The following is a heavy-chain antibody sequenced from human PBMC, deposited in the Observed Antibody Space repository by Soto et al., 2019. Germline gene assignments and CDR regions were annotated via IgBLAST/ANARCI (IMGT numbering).Heavy chain of an antibody. CDR1: GGSISSGGYS. D-gene: IGHD6-6*01. CDR2: IYHSGST. CDR3: ARADQLVHPFDY. Sequence: KPSETLSLTCAVSGGSISSGGYSWSWIRQPPGKGLEWIGCIYHSGSTYYNPSLKSRVTISVDRSKNQFSLKLSSVTAADTAVYYCARADQLVHPFDYWGQGTLVTVSS. J-gene: IGHJ4*02. V-gene: IGHV4-30-2*01.